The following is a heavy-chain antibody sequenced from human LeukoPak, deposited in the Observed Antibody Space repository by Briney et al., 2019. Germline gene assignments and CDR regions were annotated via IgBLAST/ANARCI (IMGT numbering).Heavy chain of an antibody. CDR1: GFTFSSYS. CDR3: ARGMVTKDYYFDY. Sequence: PGGSLRLSCAASGFTFSSYSMNWVRQAPGKGLEWVSYISSSSSTIYYADSLKGRFTISRHNAKNSLYLQMNSLRAEDTAVYYCARGMVTKDYYFDYWGQGTLVTVSS. V-gene: IGHV3-48*01. J-gene: IGHJ4*02. D-gene: IGHD5-18*01. CDR2: ISSSSSTI.